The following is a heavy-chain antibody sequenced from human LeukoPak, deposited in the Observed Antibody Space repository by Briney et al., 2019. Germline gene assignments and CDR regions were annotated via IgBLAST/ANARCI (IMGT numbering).Heavy chain of an antibody. Sequence: GESLKISCKGSGYRFTTYWIAWVRQMPGKGLEWMGIIYPGDSDTRYSPSFEGQVTISVDKSISTAYLQWSSLKASDTAMYYCARQSRDGSKNRGYYFDYWGQGTLVTVSS. D-gene: IGHD3-10*01. V-gene: IGHV5-51*01. J-gene: IGHJ4*02. CDR2: IYPGDSDT. CDR3: ARQSRDGSKNRGYYFDY. CDR1: GYRFTTYW.